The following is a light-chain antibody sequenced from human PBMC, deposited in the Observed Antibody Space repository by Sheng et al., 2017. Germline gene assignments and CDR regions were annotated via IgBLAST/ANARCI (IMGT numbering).Light chain of an antibody. CDR1: QSVSRY. CDR3: QQHGTSPRFT. V-gene: IGKV3-11*01. Sequence: EIVLTQSPATLSLSPGERATLSCRASQSVSRYIAWYQQRPGQAPRLLISGTSNRVTGTPDRFSGSGSGTHFTLTISRLEPEDFAVYFCQQHGTSPRFTFGQGTKLEMK. J-gene: IGKJ2*01. CDR2: GTS.